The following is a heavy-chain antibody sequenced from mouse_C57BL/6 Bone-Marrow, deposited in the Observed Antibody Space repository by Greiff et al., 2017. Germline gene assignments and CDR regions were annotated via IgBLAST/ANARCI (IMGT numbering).Heavy chain of an antibody. CDR1: GYTFTSYW. D-gene: IGHD1-3*01. Sequence: QVQLQQPGAELVKPGASVKLSCKASGYTFTSYWMHWVKPRPGRGLEWIGRIDPNSGGTKDNEKFKSKATLTVDKHSSTAYMQLSSLTSEDSAVYYCASGGFSTGSGHYAIDYWGQGTSVTVSS. CDR3: ASGGFSTGSGHYAIDY. CDR2: IDPNSGGT. V-gene: IGHV1-72*01. J-gene: IGHJ4*01.